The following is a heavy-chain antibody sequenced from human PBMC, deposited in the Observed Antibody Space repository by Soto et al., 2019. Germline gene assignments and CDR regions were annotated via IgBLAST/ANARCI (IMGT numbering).Heavy chain of an antibody. CDR2: ISSDSRTI. CDR1: GFSLSEYA. CDR3: ARIKLVEWFFINVDVYDMDV. J-gene: IGHJ6*02. D-gene: IGHD3-3*01. V-gene: IGHV3-48*02. Sequence: GGSLRLSCVASGFSLSEYAVNWVRQAPGKGLEWVSFISSDSRTIYYADSVEGRFTVSRDNARNSVSLQMDSLRDEDAAVYYCARIKLVEWFFINVDVYDMDVWGQGT.